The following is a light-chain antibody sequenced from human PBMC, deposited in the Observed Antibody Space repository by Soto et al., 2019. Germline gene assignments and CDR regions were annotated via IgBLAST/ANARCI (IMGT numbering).Light chain of an antibody. CDR1: QSISNN. V-gene: IGKV3-15*01. CDR3: QQYNNWPPVT. Sequence: ETVMTQSPGNLSVSPGGRVTLSCRASQSISNNLAWYQQRSGQAPRLLIYGASTRAPGVPARFSGSGSGTDFTLTISSLQSEDFAVYYCQQYNNWPPVTFGQGTRLEIK. J-gene: IGKJ5*01. CDR2: GAS.